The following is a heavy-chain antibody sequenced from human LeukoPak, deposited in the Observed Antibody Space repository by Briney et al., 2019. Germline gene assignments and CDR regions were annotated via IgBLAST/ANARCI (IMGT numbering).Heavy chain of an antibody. D-gene: IGHD5-18*01. V-gene: IGHV3-73*01. CDR1: GFTFSSYA. J-gene: IGHJ2*01. CDR2: IRSKANNYAT. Sequence: GGSLRLSCAASGFTFSSYAWRWVRQASGKGLEWVGRIRSKANNYATTYAASVKGRFTISRDDSKNTLYQQMNSLKTEDTAVYYCTRHIWLREGCNLCNWGRGTLVTVSS. CDR3: TRHIWLREGCNLCN.